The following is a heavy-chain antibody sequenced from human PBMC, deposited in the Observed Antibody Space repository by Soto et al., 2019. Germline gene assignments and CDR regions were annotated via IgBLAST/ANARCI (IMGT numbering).Heavy chain of an antibody. CDR3: AREYSSGYYYFYAMDV. Sequence: PGGSLRLSCAASGFTFSSYAMSWVRQAPGKGLEWVSAISGSGGSTYYADSVKGRFTISRDNSKNTLYLQMNSLRAEDTAVYYCAREYSSGYYYFYAMDVWGQGTTVTVSS. J-gene: IGHJ6*02. CDR1: GFTFSSYA. D-gene: IGHD5-18*01. V-gene: IGHV3-23*01. CDR2: ISGSGGST.